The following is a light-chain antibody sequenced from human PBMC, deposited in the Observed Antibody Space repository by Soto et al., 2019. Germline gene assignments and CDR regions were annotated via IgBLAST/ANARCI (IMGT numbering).Light chain of an antibody. CDR2: GNS. CDR3: QSDDSSLRVYVV. Sequence: QSVLTQPPSVSGAPGQRVTISCTGSSSNIGAGYDVHWYQQLPGTAPKLLIYGNSNRPSGVPDRFSGSKSGTSASLAITGLQAEDEADYYCQSDDSSLRVYVVFGGGTKLTVL. J-gene: IGLJ2*01. CDR1: SSNIGAGYD. V-gene: IGLV1-40*01.